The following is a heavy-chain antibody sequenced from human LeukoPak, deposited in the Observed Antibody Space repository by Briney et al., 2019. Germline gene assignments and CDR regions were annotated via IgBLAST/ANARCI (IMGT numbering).Heavy chain of an antibody. CDR2: ISGSGGST. D-gene: IGHD3-22*01. J-gene: IGHJ4*02. V-gene: IGHV3-23*01. CDR1: GFTFSSYA. CDR3: AKDRVVVVLAYYFDY. Sequence: PGGSLRLSCAASGFTFSSYAMSWVRQAPGKGLEWVSAISGSGGSTYYADSVKGRFTISRDNSKNTLYLQMKSLRAEDTAVYYCAKDRVVVVLAYYFDYWGQGTLVTVSS.